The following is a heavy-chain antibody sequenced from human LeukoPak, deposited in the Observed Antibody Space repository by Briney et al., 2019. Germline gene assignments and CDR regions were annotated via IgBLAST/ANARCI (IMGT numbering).Heavy chain of an antibody. CDR2: INSDGSSA. CDR1: GFTFSSYW. Sequence: GGSLRLSCTASGFTFSSYWMHWVRQAPGKGLVWVSRINSDGSSANYADSVKGRFTISRDNAKNTLYLQMNSLRAEDTAVYYCARVPRTVVGTKDAKYFQHWGQGTPVTVSS. CDR3: ARVPRTVVGTKDAKYFQH. D-gene: IGHD6-19*01. J-gene: IGHJ1*01. V-gene: IGHV3-74*01.